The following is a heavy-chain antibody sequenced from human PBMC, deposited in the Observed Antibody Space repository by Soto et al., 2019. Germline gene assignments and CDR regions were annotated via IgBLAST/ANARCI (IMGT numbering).Heavy chain of an antibody. CDR1: GLTFSAYS. V-gene: IGHV3-21*01. J-gene: IGHJ6*02. Sequence: GGSLRLSCAASGLTFSAYSLNWVRQAPGKVLEWVAFICSDSTYIYYADSVKGRFTISRDNSKNTLYLQMNSLRAEDTAVYYCAKGVIVKGYYYGMDVWGQGTTVTVSS. CDR2: ICSDSTYI. CDR3: AKGVIVKGYYYGMDV. D-gene: IGHD3-16*02.